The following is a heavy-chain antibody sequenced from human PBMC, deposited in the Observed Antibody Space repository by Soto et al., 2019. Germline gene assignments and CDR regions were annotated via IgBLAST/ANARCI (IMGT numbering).Heavy chain of an antibody. V-gene: IGHV4-31*03. CDR3: ARGGAILHYFDY. J-gene: IGHJ4*02. Sequence: QVQLQESGPGLVKPSQTLSLTCTVSGGSISSTYYWTWMRQHPGKGLEWIGYIYHGGSTNYNPSLKSRVTMSVDTSKNQSSLNLSSVTAADTAVYYCARGGAILHYFDYWGQGTLVTVSS. CDR2: IYHGGST. D-gene: IGHD3-3*01. CDR1: GGSISSTYY.